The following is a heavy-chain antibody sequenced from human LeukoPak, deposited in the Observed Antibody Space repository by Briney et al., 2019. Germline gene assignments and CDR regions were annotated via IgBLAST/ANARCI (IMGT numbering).Heavy chain of an antibody. V-gene: IGHV3-21*01. J-gene: IGHJ6*02. Sequence: GGSLRLSCAASGFTFSSYTMNWVRQAPGKGLEWVSYISSGSNYIYYADSEKGRFTISRDNAKNSLYLQMNSLRAEDTAVYYCARECHGDQGYGMDVWGQGTTVTVSS. CDR3: ARECHGDQGYGMDV. CDR2: ISSGSNYI. CDR1: GFTFSSYT. D-gene: IGHD4-17*01.